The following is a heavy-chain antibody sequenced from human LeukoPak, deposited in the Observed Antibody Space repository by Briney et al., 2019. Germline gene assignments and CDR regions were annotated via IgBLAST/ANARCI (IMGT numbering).Heavy chain of an antibody. V-gene: IGHV3-23*01. Sequence: GGSLRLSCAASGFTFSSYAMSWVRQAPGKGLEWVSAISGSDGSTYYADSVKGRFTISRDISKNMLFLQMNSLRAEDTGLYYCTRETGATDSWGQGALVTVPS. CDR1: GFTFSSYA. D-gene: IGHD1-26*01. J-gene: IGHJ4*02. CDR2: ISGSDGST. CDR3: TRETGATDS.